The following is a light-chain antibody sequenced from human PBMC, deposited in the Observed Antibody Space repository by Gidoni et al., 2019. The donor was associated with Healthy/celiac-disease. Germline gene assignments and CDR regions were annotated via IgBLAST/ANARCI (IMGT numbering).Light chain of an antibody. Sequence: DVQMTQSPSSLSATVGDRVTTTCRASQSLDRFLNWYQQIPGKAPKLLIYAASTLQSGVPSRFSGSGSGTQFTLTITSLHPEDSATYFCQQSQGTPWTFGQGTKVEI. CDR2: AAS. J-gene: IGKJ1*01. CDR3: QQSQGTPWT. V-gene: IGKV1-39*01. CDR1: QSLDRF.